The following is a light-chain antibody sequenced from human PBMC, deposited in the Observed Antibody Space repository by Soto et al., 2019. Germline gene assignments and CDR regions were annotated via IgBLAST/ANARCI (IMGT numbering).Light chain of an antibody. Sequence: DIQRTQSPSTLSGSVGDRVTITCRASQTISSWVAWYKQKPGKAPKLRIYKASTLKSGVPSRFSGSGSGTEFTLTISSLQPDDFATYYCQHYNSYSEAFGQGTKVDIK. V-gene: IGKV1-5*03. CDR1: QTISSW. CDR2: KAS. CDR3: QHYNSYSEA. J-gene: IGKJ1*01.